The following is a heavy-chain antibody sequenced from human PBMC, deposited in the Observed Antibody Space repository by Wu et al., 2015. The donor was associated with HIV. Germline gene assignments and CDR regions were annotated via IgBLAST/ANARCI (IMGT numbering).Heavy chain of an antibody. V-gene: IGHV1-2*02. CDR3: TKDYGIVGSTLPEYFQH. D-gene: IGHD1-26*01. CDR1: GYSFTGNY. Sequence: QVQLMQSGAEVKKPGASVKVSCKTSGYSFTGNYIHWVRQAPGQGLEWMGWINPNSGGSRSPQKFQGRVSMTRDTSVNTVYLELTRLQSDDTAIYYCTKDYGIVGSTLPEYFQHWGQGTLVTVSS. CDR2: INPNSGGS. J-gene: IGHJ1*01.